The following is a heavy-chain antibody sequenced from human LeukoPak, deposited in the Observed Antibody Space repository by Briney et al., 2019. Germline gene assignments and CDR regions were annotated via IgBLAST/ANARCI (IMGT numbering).Heavy chain of an antibody. Sequence: GGSLRLSCAASGFTVSTNYMSWVRPAPGKVLEWVSVIYSGGTTYYADSVKGRFTISRDNSQNTLYLQMNSLRDEDTAVYYCARQAWGSSPPYDFDYWGQGTLVTVSS. CDR2: IYSGGTT. CDR3: ARQAWGSSPPYDFDY. V-gene: IGHV3-66*04. D-gene: IGHD7-27*01. J-gene: IGHJ4*02. CDR1: GFTVSTNY.